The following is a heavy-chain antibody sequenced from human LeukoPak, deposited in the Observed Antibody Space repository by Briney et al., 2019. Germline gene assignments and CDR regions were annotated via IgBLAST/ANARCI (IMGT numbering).Heavy chain of an antibody. CDR2: IWYDGSNK. V-gene: IGHV3-33*08. Sequence: PGRSLRLSCAASGFTFSSYGMHWVRQAPGKGLEWVAVIWYDGSNKYYADSVKGRFTISRDNSKNTLYLQMNSLRAEDTAVYYCARDAYYYDSSFQYWGQGTLVTVSS. J-gene: IGHJ4*02. D-gene: IGHD3-22*01. CDR3: ARDAYYYDSSFQY. CDR1: GFTFSSYG.